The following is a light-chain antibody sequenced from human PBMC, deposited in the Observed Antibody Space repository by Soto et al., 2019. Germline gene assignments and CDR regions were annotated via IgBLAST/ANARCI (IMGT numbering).Light chain of an antibody. CDR1: SSDIGDYKF. V-gene: IGLV2-14*01. CDR3: SSYTSGSLL. CDR2: EVS. J-gene: IGLJ2*01. Sequence: QSALTQPASVSGSPGQSITISCTGASSDIGDYKFVSWYQHHPGIAPKLMIYEVSNRPSGVSDRFSGSKSGNTASLTISGLQAEDEADYYCSSYTSGSLLFGGGTKVTVL.